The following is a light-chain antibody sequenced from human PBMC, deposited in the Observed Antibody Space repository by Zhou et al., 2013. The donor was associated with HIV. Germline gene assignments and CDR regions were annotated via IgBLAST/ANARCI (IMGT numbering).Light chain of an antibody. Sequence: DIQMTQSPSSLSASVGDRVTITCRASQSISGYLNWYQQRPGKAPKLLIYGASTLQGGVPARFSGSRSGTDFTLTISSLQPEDFATYYCQQIYSPPRTFGQGTEAGDQT. CDR1: QSISGY. V-gene: IGKV1-39*01. CDR3: QQIYSPPRT. CDR2: GAS. J-gene: IGKJ2*01.